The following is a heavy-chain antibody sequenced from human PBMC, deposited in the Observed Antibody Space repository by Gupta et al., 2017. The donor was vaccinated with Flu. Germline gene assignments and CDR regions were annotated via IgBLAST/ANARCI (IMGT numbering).Heavy chain of an antibody. CDR2: ISGSGGST. V-gene: IGHV3-23*01. J-gene: IGHJ5*02. Sequence: MTWVRQAPGKGLEWVSGISGSGGSTYYADSVKGRFTISRDNSKNTLYLQLNSLRAEDTAVYYCAKLGAFTPIDQWFDPWGQGTLVTVSS. CDR3: AKLGAFTPIDQWFDP.